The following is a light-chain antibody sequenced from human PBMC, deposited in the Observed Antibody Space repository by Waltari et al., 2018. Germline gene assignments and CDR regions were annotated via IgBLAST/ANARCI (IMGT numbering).Light chain of an antibody. CDR3: YATADKIHGI. CDR1: VLTKNY. J-gene: IGLJ2*01. V-gene: IGLV3-27*01. CDR2: KDR. Sequence: SYELTQSSSVSVSPGQTARITCSGDVLTKNYVRWFRQKPGQAPVLVIYKDRERPSGIPERFSGSSSGTTVTLTITGAQVDDEADYYCYATADKIHGIFGGGTKLTVL.